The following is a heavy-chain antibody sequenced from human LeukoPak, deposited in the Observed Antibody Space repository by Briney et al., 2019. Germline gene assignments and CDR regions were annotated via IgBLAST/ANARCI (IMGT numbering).Heavy chain of an antibody. CDR1: GYSFTTYW. CDR2: IYPADSDT. J-gene: IGHJ4*02. CDR3: ARPPSGYGDYGRYYFDY. Sequence: GESLKISCKGSGYSFTTYWIGWVRQMPGKGLEWMGSIYPADSDTRYRPSFEGQVTISVDTSISTAYLQWSSLKASDTAMYYCARPPSGYGDYGRYYFDYWGQGTLVTVSS. V-gene: IGHV5-51*01. D-gene: IGHD4-17*01.